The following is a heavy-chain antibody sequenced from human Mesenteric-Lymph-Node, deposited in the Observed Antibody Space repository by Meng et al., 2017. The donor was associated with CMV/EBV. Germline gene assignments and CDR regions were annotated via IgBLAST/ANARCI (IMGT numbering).Heavy chain of an antibody. V-gene: IGHV3-23*01. D-gene: IGHD6-13*01. J-gene: IGHJ4*02. CDR1: FTFSSYA. CDR2: ISSGGDSP. Sequence: FTFSSYAIHWVRQAPGRGLEWVSGISSGGDSPYYADSVRGRFTISRDNSKNTLYLPLHSLRAADTAVYYCAKDHNFLGGSSLYRQFSYWGQGTLVTVSS. CDR3: AKDHNFLGGSSLYRQFSY.